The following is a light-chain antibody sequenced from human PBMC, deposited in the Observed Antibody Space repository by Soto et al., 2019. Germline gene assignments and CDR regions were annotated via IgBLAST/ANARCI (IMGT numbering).Light chain of an antibody. CDR1: QSISSW. CDR3: QQYNSYSRT. J-gene: IGKJ2*01. V-gene: IGKV1-5*01. CDR2: DAS. Sequence: DIQMTQSPSTLSASVGDRVTITCRASQSISSWLAWYQQKPGKAPKLLIYDASSLESGVQSRFSGSGSGTEFTLTISSLQPDDFATYYCQQYNSYSRTFGQGTKLEIK.